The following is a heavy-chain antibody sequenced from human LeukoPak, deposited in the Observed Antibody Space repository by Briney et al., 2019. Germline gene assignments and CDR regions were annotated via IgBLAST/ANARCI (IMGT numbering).Heavy chain of an antibody. CDR1: GYNLNTYH. J-gene: IGHJ4*02. V-gene: IGHV1-18*04. CDR3: ARVVGSGWLYHFDY. D-gene: IGHD6-19*01. Sequence: ASVKVSCKASGYNLNTYHMHWVRQAPGQGLEWMGWISAYNGNTNYAQKLQGRVTMTTDTSTSTAYMELRSLRSDDTAVYYCARVVGSGWLYHFDYWGQGTLVTVSS. CDR2: ISAYNGNT.